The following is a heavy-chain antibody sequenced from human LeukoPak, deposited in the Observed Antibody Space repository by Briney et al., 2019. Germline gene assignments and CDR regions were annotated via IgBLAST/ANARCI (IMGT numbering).Heavy chain of an antibody. CDR3: ATALYDYVWGSYPLYYFDY. CDR2: FDPEDGET. CDR1: GYTLTELS. V-gene: IGHV1-24*01. D-gene: IGHD3-16*02. Sequence: ASVKVSCKVSGYTLTELSMHWVRQAPGKGLEWMGGFDPEDGETIYAQKFQGRVTMTVDTSTDTAYMELSSLRSEDTAVYYCATALYDYVWGSYPLYYFDYWGQGTLVTVSS. J-gene: IGHJ4*02.